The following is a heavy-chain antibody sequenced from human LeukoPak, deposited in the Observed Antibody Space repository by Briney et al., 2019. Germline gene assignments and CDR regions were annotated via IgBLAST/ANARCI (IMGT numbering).Heavy chain of an antibody. Sequence: GGSLRLSCAASGFTFSSYAMSWVRQAPGKGLEWVSAISGSGGSTYYADSVKGRFTISRDNSKNTLYLQMSSLRAEDTAVYYCARDESSGYALYYFDYWGQGTLVTVSS. V-gene: IGHV3-23*01. CDR1: GFTFSSYA. CDR3: ARDESSGYALYYFDY. D-gene: IGHD3-22*01. J-gene: IGHJ4*02. CDR2: ISGSGGST.